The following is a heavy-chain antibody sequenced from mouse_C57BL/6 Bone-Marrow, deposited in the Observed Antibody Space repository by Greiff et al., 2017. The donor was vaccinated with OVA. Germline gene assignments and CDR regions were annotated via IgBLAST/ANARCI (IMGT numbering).Heavy chain of an antibody. J-gene: IGHJ4*01. CDR2: INPSNGGT. CDR1: GYTFTSYW. CDR3: ARSYYSNYDAMDY. D-gene: IGHD2-5*01. V-gene: IGHV1-53*01. Sequence: QVQLKESGTELVKPGASVKLSCKASGYTFTSYWMHWVKQRPGQGLEWIGHINPSNGGTNYNEKFKSKATLTVDKSSSTAYMQLSSLTSEDSAVYYCARSYYSNYDAMDYWGQGTSVTVSS.